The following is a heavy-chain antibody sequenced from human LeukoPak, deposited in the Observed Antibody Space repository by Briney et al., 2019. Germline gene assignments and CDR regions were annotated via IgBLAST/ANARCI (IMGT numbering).Heavy chain of an antibody. J-gene: IGHJ6*03. CDR2: IYPGDSDT. CDR1: GYSFNTYW. D-gene: IGHD3-10*01. CDR3: ARTRYYGSSYNYMDV. V-gene: IGHV5-51*01. Sequence: GESLKISCKGSGYSFNTYWIGWVRQMPGKGLEWMGIIYPGDSDTKYSPSFQGQVTISADKSISTAYLQWSSLKASDTAMYYCARTRYYGSSYNYMDVWGKGTTVTVSS.